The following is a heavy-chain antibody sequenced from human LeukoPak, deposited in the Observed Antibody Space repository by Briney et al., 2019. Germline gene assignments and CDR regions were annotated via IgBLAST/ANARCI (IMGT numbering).Heavy chain of an antibody. CDR2: INAGNGNT. CDR1: GYTFTTYA. D-gene: IGHD3-3*01. J-gene: IGHJ4*02. CDR3: ARDNKVRDDFWSGYYDY. Sequence: GASVKVSCKASGYTFTTYAMNWVRQAPGQRLEWMGWINAGNGNTKYSENFQGRVTTTRDTSASTAHMELSSLRSEDTAVYYCARDNKVRDDFWSGYYDYWGQGTLVTVSS. V-gene: IGHV1-3*01.